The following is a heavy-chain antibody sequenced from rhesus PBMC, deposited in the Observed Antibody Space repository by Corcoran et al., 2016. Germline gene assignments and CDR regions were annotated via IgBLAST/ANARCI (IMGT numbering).Heavy chain of an antibody. D-gene: IGHD5-36*01. Sequence: EVQLVESGGGLVQPGGSLRLSCEVSGFTFSNYWMSWVHQAPGKGLEWVGFMKNKDVGRTTENAESVKCRFTISRDDSKNTLYLQMDSLKTEDTAVYYCIRDQDIRGDYWGQGVLVTVSS. V-gene: IGHV3S11*01. CDR2: MKNKDVGRTT. J-gene: IGHJ4*01. CDR3: IRDQDIRGDY. CDR1: GFTFSNYW.